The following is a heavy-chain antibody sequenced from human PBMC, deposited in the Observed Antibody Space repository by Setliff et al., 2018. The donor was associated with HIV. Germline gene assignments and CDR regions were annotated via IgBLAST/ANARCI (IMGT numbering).Heavy chain of an antibody. D-gene: IGHD3-3*01. J-gene: IGHJ1*01. CDR1: GYTFTGYY. CDR3: ARGAGNPHWYYDTWSGPSSGYFQH. CDR2: INPNSGDT. Sequence: GASVKVSCKASGYTFTGYYIHWVRLAPGQGLEWMGWINPNSGDTNFAQKFQGRVTVTGDTSISTAYLDLSSLRSDDTAVYYCARGAGNPHWYYDTWSGPSSGYFQHWGQGTLVTVSS. V-gene: IGHV1-2*02.